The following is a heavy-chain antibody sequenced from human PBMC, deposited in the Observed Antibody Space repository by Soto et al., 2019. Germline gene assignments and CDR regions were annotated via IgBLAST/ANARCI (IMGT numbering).Heavy chain of an antibody. V-gene: IGHV4-4*02. J-gene: IGHJ4*02. CDR2: IYHSGST. CDR1: GGSISSSNW. Sequence: SETLSLTCAVSGGSISSSNWWSWVRQPPGKGLEWIGEIYHSGSTNYNPSLRSRVTISVDKSKNQFSLKLSSVTAADTAVYYCASREYSSSLDYWGQGTLVTVSS. D-gene: IGHD6-6*01. CDR3: ASREYSSSLDY.